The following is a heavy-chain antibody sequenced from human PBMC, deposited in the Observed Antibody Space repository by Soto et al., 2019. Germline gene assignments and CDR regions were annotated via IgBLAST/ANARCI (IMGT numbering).Heavy chain of an antibody. CDR3: ARAPLRRYCSSTSCYMGFDY. D-gene: IGHD2-2*02. CDR2: INHSGST. CDR1: GGSFSGYY. V-gene: IGHV4-34*01. J-gene: IGHJ4*02. Sequence: SETLSLTCAVCGGSFSGYYWSWIRQPPGKGLEWIGEINHSGSTNYNPSLKSRVTISVDTSKNQFSLKLSSVTAADTAVYYCARAPLRRYCSSTSCYMGFDYWGQGTLVTVSS.